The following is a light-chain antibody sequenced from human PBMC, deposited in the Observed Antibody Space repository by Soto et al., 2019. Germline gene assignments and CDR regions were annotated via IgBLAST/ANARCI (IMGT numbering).Light chain of an antibody. V-gene: IGKV3-15*01. CDR2: GAS. J-gene: IGKJ2*01. CDR1: QRISSN. CDR3: QHHNDWVKT. Sequence: EIVMTQSLATLSVSPGERATLSCRASQRISSNLAWYQQKPGQAPRLLIYGASTRATGIPARFSGSGSGTEFTLTISSLQSEDFAVYYCQHHNDWVKTFGQGTKLEIK.